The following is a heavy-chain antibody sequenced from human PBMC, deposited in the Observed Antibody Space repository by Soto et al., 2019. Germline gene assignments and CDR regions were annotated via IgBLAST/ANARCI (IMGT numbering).Heavy chain of an antibody. CDR2: IYYSGST. D-gene: IGHD6-13*01. Sequence: SETLSLTCTVSGGSISSYYWSWIRQPPGKGLEWIGYIYYSGSTNYNPSLKSRVTISVDTSKNQFSLKLSSVTAADMAVYYCARASSSWTYYYYGMDVWGQGTTVTVSS. CDR3: ARASSSWTYYYYGMDV. J-gene: IGHJ6*02. CDR1: GGSISSYY. V-gene: IGHV4-59*01.